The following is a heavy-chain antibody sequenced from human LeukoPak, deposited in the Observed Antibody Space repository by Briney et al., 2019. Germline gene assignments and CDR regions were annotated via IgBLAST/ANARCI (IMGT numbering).Heavy chain of an antibody. V-gene: IGHV4-34*01. J-gene: IGHJ4*02. D-gene: IGHD3-3*01. CDR3: ARAPYDFWSGYSGYYFDY. CDR1: GGSFSGYY. Sequence: SETLSLTCAVYGGSFSGYYWSWIRQPPGKGLEWIGEINHSGSTNYNPSLKSRVTISVDTSKNQFSLKLSSVTAADTAVYYCARAPYDFWSGYSGYYFDYWGQGTLVTVSS. CDR2: INHSGST.